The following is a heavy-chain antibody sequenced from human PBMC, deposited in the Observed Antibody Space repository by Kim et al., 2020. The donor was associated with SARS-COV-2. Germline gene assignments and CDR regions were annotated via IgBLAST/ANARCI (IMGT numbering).Heavy chain of an antibody. CDR3: ARAHSSGWYGAFDI. V-gene: IGHV3-48*03. Sequence: GGSLRLSCAASGFTFGSYERNWVRQAPGKGLEWVSYIISSGGTIYYADSVKGRFTISRDNAKNSLYLQMNSLRAEDTAVYYCARAHSSGWYGAFDIWGQGTMVTVSS. J-gene: IGHJ3*02. D-gene: IGHD6-19*01. CDR1: GFTFGSYE. CDR2: IISSGGTI.